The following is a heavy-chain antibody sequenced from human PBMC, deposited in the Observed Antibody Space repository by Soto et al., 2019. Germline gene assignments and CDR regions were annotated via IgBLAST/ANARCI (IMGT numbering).Heavy chain of an antibody. J-gene: IGHJ4*02. CDR1: GFTVSSNY. CDR3: TTDPILVFSTDRDY. Sequence: GGSLRLSCAASGFTVSSNYMTWVRQAPGRGLEWLSVSYSGGATDYADSVKGRFTISRDDSKNTVYLQMNSLKAEDTAVYYCTTDPILVFSTDRDYWGQGTLVTVSS. CDR2: SYSGGAT. V-gene: IGHV3-66*01. D-gene: IGHD4-17*01.